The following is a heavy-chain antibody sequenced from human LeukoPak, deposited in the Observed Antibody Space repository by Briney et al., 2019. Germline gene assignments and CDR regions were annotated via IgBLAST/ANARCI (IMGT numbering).Heavy chain of an antibody. CDR3: ARAGYCGDGGCRGGSAFDV. CDR1: GYTFANYD. Sequence: ASVKVSCKTSGYTFANYDIYWVRQAPGQGLECRGWISGYTGDTKYAQILQGRFTVTTDTSTSTAYMELRSLTYDDTAVYYCARAGYCGDGGCRGGSAFDVWGQGTMVTVSS. J-gene: IGHJ3*01. CDR2: ISGYTGDT. D-gene: IGHD2-15*01. V-gene: IGHV1-18*01.